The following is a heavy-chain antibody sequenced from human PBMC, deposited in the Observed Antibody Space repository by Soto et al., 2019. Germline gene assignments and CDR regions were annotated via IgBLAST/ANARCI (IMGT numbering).Heavy chain of an antibody. D-gene: IGHD6-13*01. CDR3: ATDGAAGAVMGV. Sequence: GGSLRLSCAASGFIFSSYAMSWVRQAPGKRPEWVSSISSGGEYIDYADSVKGRLTISRDNANNILYLQLTSLGVEDTAVYYCATDGAAGAVMGVWGQGTTVTVSS. CDR1: GFIFSSYA. V-gene: IGHV3-21*06. J-gene: IGHJ6*02. CDR2: ISSGGEYI.